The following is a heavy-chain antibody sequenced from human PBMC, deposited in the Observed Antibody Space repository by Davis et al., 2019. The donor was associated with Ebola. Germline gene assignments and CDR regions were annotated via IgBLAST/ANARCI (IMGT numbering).Heavy chain of an antibody. V-gene: IGHV4-39*01. CDR3: ARQATIAVYFDY. Sequence: MPSETLSLTCTVSGGSISSGGYYWSWIRQHPGKGLEWIGYIYYSGSTYYNPSLKSRVTLSVDTSKNQFSLKLSSVTAADTAVYYCARQATIAVYFDYWGQGTLVTVSS. CDR1: GGSISSGGYY. CDR2: IYYSGST. J-gene: IGHJ4*02. D-gene: IGHD6-19*01.